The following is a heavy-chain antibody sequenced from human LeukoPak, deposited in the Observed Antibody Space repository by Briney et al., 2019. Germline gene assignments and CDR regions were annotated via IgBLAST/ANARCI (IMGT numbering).Heavy chain of an antibody. Sequence: GESLKISCKGSGYSFTTYWISWVRQMPGKGLEWIGVIDPSDSYTNYSPSFQGHVTISADKSISIAYLQWSSLKASDTAMYYCATLSKWGDRKDFDYWGQGTLVTVSS. CDR3: ATLSKWGDRKDFDY. J-gene: IGHJ4*02. CDR2: IDPSDSYT. CDR1: GYSFTTYW. V-gene: IGHV5-10-1*01. D-gene: IGHD3-10*01.